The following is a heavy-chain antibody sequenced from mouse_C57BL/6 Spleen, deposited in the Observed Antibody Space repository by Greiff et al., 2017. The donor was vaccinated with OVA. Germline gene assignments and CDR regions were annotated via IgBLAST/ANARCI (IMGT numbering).Heavy chain of an antibody. V-gene: IGHV5-9*01. J-gene: IGHJ4*01. Sequence: DVKLVESGGGLVKPGGSLKFSCAASGFTFSSYTMSWVRQTPEKRLAWVATISGGGGNTYYPDSVQGRFTISRDNAKNTLYLQMSSLRSEDTALYYCARHYSSGYYAMDYWGQGTSVTVSS. CDR3: ARHYSSGYYAMDY. CDR2: ISGGGGNT. CDR1: GFTFSSYT. D-gene: IGHD3-2*02.